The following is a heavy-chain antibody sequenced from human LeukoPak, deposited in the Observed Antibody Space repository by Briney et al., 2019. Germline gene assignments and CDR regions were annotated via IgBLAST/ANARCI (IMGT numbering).Heavy chain of an antibody. CDR3: AISPTFYCSGGSCYSDY. J-gene: IGHJ4*02. V-gene: IGHV3-23*01. CDR2: ISGSGGST. CDR1: GFTFSSYA. Sequence: PGGSLRLSCAASGFTFSSYAMSWVRQAPGKGLEWVSAISGSGGSTYYADSVKGRFTISRDNSKNTLYLQMNSLRAEDTAVYYCAISPTFYCSGGSCYSDYWGQGTLVTASS. D-gene: IGHD2-15*01.